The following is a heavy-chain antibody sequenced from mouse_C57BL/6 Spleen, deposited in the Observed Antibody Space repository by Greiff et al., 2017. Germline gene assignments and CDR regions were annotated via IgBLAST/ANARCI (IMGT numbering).Heavy chain of an antibody. CDR3: TVYYDYDPYYFDY. CDR1: GFTFSNYW. J-gene: IGHJ2*01. Sequence: EVKLVESGGGLVQPGGSMKLSCVASGFTFSNYWMNWVRQSPEKGLEWVAQIRLKSDNYATHYAESVKGRFTISRDDSKSSVYLQMNHLSAEDTGIYYCTVYYDYDPYYFDYWGQGTTLTVSS. D-gene: IGHD2-4*01. V-gene: IGHV6-3*01. CDR2: IRLKSDNYAT.